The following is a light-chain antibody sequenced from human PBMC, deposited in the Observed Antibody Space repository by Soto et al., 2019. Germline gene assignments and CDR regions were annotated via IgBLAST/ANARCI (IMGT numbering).Light chain of an antibody. CDR2: GAF. V-gene: IGKV1-9*01. CDR3: QQLNNFPPFT. Sequence: IQLTQSPSSLSASIGDRVNITCRASQGISNYLAWYQQKPGKAPKLLIYGAFTLQSGVPSRFNGSGSGTEFTLTISSLQPEDLGTYYCQQLNNFPPFTFGPGTKVHLK. J-gene: IGKJ3*01. CDR1: QGISNY.